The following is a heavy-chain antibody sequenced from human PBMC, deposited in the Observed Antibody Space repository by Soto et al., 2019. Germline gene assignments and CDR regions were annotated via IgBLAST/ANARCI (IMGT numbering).Heavy chain of an antibody. CDR1: GGSISSSSYY. CDR2: IYYSGST. D-gene: IGHD5-18*01. V-gene: IGHV4-39*01. CDR3: AIDVDTAMVLFDY. Sequence: PSESLSLTCTVSGGSISSSSYYWGWIRQPPGKGLEWIGSIYYSGSTYYNPSLKSRVTISVDTSKNQFSLKLSSVTAADTAVYYCAIDVDTAMVLFDYWGQGTLVNVSS. J-gene: IGHJ4*02.